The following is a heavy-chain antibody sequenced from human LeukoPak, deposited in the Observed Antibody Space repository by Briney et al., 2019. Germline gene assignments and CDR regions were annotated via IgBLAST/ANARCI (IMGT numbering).Heavy chain of an antibody. CDR1: GYTFTSYG. D-gene: IGHD3-10*01. V-gene: IGHV1-18*04. J-gene: IGHJ4*02. CDR3: ARVFARGVIITYYFDY. CDR2: ISAYNGNT. Sequence: ASVKVSCKASGYTFTSYGISWVRQAPGQGLEWMGWISAYNGNTNYAQKLQGRVTMTTDTSTSTAYMELRSLRSDGTAVYYCARVFARGVIITYYFDYWGQGTLVTVSS.